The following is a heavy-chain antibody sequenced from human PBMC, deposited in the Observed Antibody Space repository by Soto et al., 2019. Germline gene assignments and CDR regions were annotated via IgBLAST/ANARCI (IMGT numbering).Heavy chain of an antibody. CDR1: GFTFSGSA. J-gene: IGHJ6*02. V-gene: IGHV3-73*02. CDR3: TRHGDSSGVAYYGMDV. CDR2: IRSKANSYAT. D-gene: IGHD3-3*01. Sequence: EVQLVESGGGLVQPGGSLKLSCAASGFTFSGSAMHWVRQASGKGLEWVGGIRSKANSYATAYAASVKGRFTISRDDSKNTAYLQMNSLKTEDTAVYYCTRHGDSSGVAYYGMDVWGQGTTVTVSS.